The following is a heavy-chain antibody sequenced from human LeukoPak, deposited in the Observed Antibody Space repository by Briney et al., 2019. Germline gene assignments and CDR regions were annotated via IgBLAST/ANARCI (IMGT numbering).Heavy chain of an antibody. V-gene: IGHV4-59*01. Sequence: SETLSLTCTVSGGSISSYYWSWIRQPPGKGLEWIGYIYYSGSSNYNPSLKSRVTISVDTSKNQFSLKLTSVTAADTAVYYCARTMEGYCSGGSCYQYSYYMDVWGKGTTVTVSS. D-gene: IGHD2-15*01. CDR2: IYYSGSS. CDR3: ARTMEGYCSGGSCYQYSYYMDV. CDR1: GGSISSYY. J-gene: IGHJ6*03.